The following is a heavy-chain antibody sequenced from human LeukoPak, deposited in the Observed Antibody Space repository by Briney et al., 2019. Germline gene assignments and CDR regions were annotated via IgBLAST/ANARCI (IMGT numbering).Heavy chain of an antibody. V-gene: IGHV4-4*09. CDR3: ARGPPSDY. CDR1: GDSISSEY. CDR2: IYTGGIT. Sequence: PSETLSLTCNVSGDSISSEYWSWIRQPPGKSLEWVGHIYTGGITNYNPSLKSRVTISVDTSKNQFSLRLTSVTAADTAMYYCARGPPSDYWGQGTLVAVSS. J-gene: IGHJ4*02.